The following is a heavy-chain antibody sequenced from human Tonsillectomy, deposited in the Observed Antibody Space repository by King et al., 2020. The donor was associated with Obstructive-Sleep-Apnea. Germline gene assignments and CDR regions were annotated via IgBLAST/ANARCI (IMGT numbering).Heavy chain of an antibody. Sequence: VQLVESGGGLVKPGVCLRLSCAASGCTFSDYYMIWSRQAPGKGLEWVVYISMSGSPLYYADYVKGRFTLSRDNAKNSLYLQINSLRAEDTAVYYCARYSSSLGWFDPWGQGTLVTVSS. D-gene: IGHD6-13*01. J-gene: IGHJ5*02. CDR3: ARYSSSLGWFDP. CDR2: ISMSGSPL. V-gene: IGHV3-11*01. CDR1: GCTFSDYY.